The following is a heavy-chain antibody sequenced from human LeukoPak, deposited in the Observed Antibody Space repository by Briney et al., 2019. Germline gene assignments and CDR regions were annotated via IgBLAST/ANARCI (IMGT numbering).Heavy chain of an antibody. CDR2: IHYSGRT. D-gene: IGHD5-12*01. J-gene: IGHJ6*04. Sequence: PSETLSLTCSVSDGSVSSADLYWSWIRQHPGKGLEWIGHIHYSGRTYYNPSLRSRVAISLDTSKNQFSLKLGSVTAADTAVYYCARDRHSGYDWDFYYYGMDVWGKGTTVTVSS. CDR3: ARDRHSGYDWDFYYYGMDV. V-gene: IGHV4-31*03. CDR1: DGSVSSADLY.